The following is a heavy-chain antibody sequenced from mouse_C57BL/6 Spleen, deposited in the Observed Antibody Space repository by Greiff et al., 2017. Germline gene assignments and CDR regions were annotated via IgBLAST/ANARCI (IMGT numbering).Heavy chain of an antibody. J-gene: IGHJ3*01. V-gene: IGHV1-74*01. D-gene: IGHD2-4*01. CDR3: AVYDYDGAY. CDR1: GYTFTSYW. CDR2: IHPSDSDT. Sequence: QVHVKQPGAELVKPGASVKVSCKASGYTFTSYWMHWVKQRPGQGLEWIGRIHPSDSDTNYNQKFKGKATLTVDKSSSTAYMQLSSLTSEDSAVYYCAVYDYDGAYWGQGTLVTVSA.